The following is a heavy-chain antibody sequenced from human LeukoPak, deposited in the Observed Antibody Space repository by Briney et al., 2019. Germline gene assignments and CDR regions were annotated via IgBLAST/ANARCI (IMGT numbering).Heavy chain of an antibody. V-gene: IGHV4-31*03. CDR2: IYYSGST. D-gene: IGHD2-15*01. Sequence: SETLSLTCTVSGGSISSGGYYWSWIRQHPGKGLEWIGYIYYSGSTYYNPSLKSRVTISVDTSKNQFSLKLSSVTAADTAVYYCARAVVAATFGWFDPWGQGTLVTVSS. J-gene: IGHJ5*02. CDR3: ARAVVAATFGWFDP. CDR1: GGSISSGGYY.